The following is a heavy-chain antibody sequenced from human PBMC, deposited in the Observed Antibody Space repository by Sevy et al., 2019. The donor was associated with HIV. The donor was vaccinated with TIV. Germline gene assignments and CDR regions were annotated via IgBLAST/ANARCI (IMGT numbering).Heavy chain of an antibody. V-gene: IGHV1-24*01. Sequence: ASVKVSCKVSGYTLTELSMHWVRQAPGKGLEWMGGCDPEDGETIYAQKFQGRVTMTEDTSTDTAYMELSSLKSEDTAVYYCTTMEYFYDSSTYLNGDYSGQRTLVTVSS. J-gene: IGHJ4*02. CDR1: GYTLTELS. D-gene: IGHD3-22*01. CDR3: TTMEYFYDSSTYLNGDY. CDR2: CDPEDGET.